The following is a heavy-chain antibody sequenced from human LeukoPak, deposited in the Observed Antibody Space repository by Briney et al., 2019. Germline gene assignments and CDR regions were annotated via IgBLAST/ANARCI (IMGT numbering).Heavy chain of an antibody. V-gene: IGHV3-23*01. Sequence: GGSLRLSCAASGSTFSSYAMSWVRQAPGKGLEWVSAISGSGGSTYYADSVKGRFTISRDNSKNTLYLQMNSLRAEDTAVYYCAKDLGLGYSSSGLDYWGQGTLVTVSS. CDR2: ISGSGGST. CDR1: GSTFSSYA. CDR3: AKDLGLGYSSSGLDY. D-gene: IGHD6-6*01. J-gene: IGHJ4*02.